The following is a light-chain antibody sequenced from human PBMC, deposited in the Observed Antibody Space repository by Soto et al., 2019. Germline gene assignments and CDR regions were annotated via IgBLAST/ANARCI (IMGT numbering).Light chain of an antibody. CDR2: EGS. J-gene: IGLJ1*01. CDR1: SSDVGSYNV. V-gene: IGLV2-23*01. Sequence: QSALTQPASVSGSPGQSITISCTGTSSDVGSYNVVSWYQQHPGKAPKVMIYEGSKRPSGVSNRFSGSKSGNTASLTISGLQAEDEADYYCCSYAGSSTYVFGTGTMVTVL. CDR3: CSYAGSSTYV.